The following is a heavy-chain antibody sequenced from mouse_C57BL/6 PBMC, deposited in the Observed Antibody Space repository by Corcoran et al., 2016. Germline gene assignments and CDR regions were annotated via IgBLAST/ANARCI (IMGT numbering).Heavy chain of an antibody. J-gene: IGHJ3*01. CDR3: ARGGFAY. Sequence: QIQLVQSGPELKKPGETVKISCKASGYTFTTYGMSWVKQAPGKGLKWMGWINTYSGVPTYADDFKGRFAFSLETSASTAYLQINNLKNEDTATDFCARGGFAYWGQGTLVTVSA. CDR2: INTYSGVP. V-gene: IGHV9-3*01. CDR1: GYTFTTYG.